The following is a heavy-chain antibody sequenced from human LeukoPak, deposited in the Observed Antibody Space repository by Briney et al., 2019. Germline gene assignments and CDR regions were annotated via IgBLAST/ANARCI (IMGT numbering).Heavy chain of an antibody. J-gene: IGHJ4*02. D-gene: IGHD3-10*01. CDR3: AKGITYG. Sequence: GGSLRLSCVASGFTFSSYWMHWVRQAPEKGLVWVSRIKSDGSSTSYADSVKGRFTISRDNVKNTLYLQMNSLRGDDTAVYYCAKGITYGRGQGTLVTVSS. CDR2: IKSDGSST. V-gene: IGHV3-74*01. CDR1: GFTFSSYW.